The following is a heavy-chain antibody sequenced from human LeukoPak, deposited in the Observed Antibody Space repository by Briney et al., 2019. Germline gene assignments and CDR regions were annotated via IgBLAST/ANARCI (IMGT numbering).Heavy chain of an antibody. J-gene: IGHJ6*02. CDR2: IYYSGST. CDR3: ARAGSQVWFGEFWGDYYYGMDI. Sequence: SETLSLTCTVSGGSISSYYWSWIRQPPGKGLEWIGYIYYSGSTNYNPSLKSRVTISVDTSKNQFSLNLSSVTAADTAVYYCARAGSQVWFGEFWGDYYYGMDIWGQGTTVTVSS. V-gene: IGHV4-59*01. D-gene: IGHD3-10*01. CDR1: GGSISSYY.